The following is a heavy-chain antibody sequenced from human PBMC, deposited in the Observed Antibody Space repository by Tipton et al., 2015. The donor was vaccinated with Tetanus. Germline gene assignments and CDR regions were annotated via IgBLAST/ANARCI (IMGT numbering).Heavy chain of an antibody. Sequence: TLSLTCAVYGGSFSGYYWSWIRQPPGKGLEWIGEINHSGSTNYNPSLKSRVTISVDTSKNQFSLKLSSVTAADTAVYYCARGKGVYDCVWGSYRPPRSYGMAVWGQGTAVAVSS. CDR3: ARGKGVYDCVWGSYRPPRSYGMAV. J-gene: IGHJ6*02. D-gene: IGHD3-16*02. CDR2: INHSGST. CDR1: GGSFSGYY. V-gene: IGHV4-34*01.